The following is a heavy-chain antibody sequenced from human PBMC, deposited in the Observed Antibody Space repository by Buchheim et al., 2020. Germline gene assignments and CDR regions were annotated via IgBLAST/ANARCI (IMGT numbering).Heavy chain of an antibody. CDR1: GGSISSYY. D-gene: IGHD3-9*01. CDR3: ARLDNTWFDP. V-gene: IGHV4-4*07. J-gene: IGHJ5*02. CDR2: FYLGGTI. Sequence: QVQLQESGPGLVKPSETLSLTCSVSGGSISSYYWAWIRQPAGKGLEWVGRFYLGGTITDNPSLKSRLTISGDRSRNRLSLRLTSVTAADTAVYYCARLDNTWFDPWGQGAL.